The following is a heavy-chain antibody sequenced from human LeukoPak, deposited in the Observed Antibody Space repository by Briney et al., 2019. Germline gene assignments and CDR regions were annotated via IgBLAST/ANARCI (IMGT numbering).Heavy chain of an antibody. V-gene: IGHV4-34*01. J-gene: IGHJ5*02. CDR2: INHSGGT. CDR1: GGSFSGYY. CDR3: ARGFEGSGSLKYSHLGFDP. D-gene: IGHD3-10*01. Sequence: SETLSLTCAVYGGSFSGYYWSWIRQPPGKGLEWIGEINHSGGTNYNPSLKSRVTISVDTSKNQFPLKLSSVTAADTAVYYCARGFEGSGSLKYSHLGFDPWGQGTLVTVSS.